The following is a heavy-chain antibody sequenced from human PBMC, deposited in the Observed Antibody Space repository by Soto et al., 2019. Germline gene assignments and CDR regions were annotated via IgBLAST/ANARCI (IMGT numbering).Heavy chain of an antibody. D-gene: IGHD2-15*01. CDR3: ARVRLLGYCSGGSCSYFDY. V-gene: IGHV1-46*01. CDR2: INPSGGST. J-gene: IGHJ4*02. Sequence: ASVKVSCKASGYTFTSYYMHWVRQAPGQGLEWMGIINPSGGSTGYAQKFQGRVTMTRDTSTSTVYMELSSLRSEDTAVYYCARVRLLGYCSGGSCSYFDYWGQGTLVTVSS. CDR1: GYTFTSYY.